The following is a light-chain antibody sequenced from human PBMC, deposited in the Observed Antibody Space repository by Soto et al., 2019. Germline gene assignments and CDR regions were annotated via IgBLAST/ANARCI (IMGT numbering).Light chain of an antibody. J-gene: IGKJ5*01. CDR1: QSVSSN. V-gene: IGKV3-15*01. CDR3: QQYYNWPT. Sequence: EIVMTQSPVTLSVSPGERVTLSCRASQSVSSNLAWYQQKPGQAPRLLFYGASTRATGLPARFSGSGSGTEFTLTISSLQSEDFAVYYCQQYYNWPTFGQGTRREIK. CDR2: GAS.